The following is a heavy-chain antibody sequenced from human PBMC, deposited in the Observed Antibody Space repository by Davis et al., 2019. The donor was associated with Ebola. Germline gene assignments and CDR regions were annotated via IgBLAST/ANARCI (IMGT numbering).Heavy chain of an antibody. Sequence: PGGSLRLSCAASGFPSNRYGMYWFRQAPGKGLEWLSYIGNNNDHLNYAESVKGRFTISRDNAEDSLSLHMSDLRDDDTAVYYCARRIILTSRGGVDVWGQGTTVIVSS. V-gene: IGHV3-48*02. CDR1: GFPSNRYG. D-gene: IGHD2-8*02. J-gene: IGHJ6*02. CDR2: IGNNNDHL. CDR3: ARRIILTSRGGVDV.